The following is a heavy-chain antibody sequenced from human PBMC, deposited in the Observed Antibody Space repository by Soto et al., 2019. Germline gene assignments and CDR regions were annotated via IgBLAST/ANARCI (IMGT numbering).Heavy chain of an antibody. CDR3: AHGGSSASDV. V-gene: IGHV2-5*02. CDR1: GFSLSTSGVG. D-gene: IGHD3-16*01. J-gene: IGHJ6*02. CDR2: IYWDDDQ. Sequence: SGPTLVNPTQTLTLTCTFSGFSLSTSGVGVGWIRQPPGKALEWLALIYWDDDQRYSPSLKSRLTITKDTSKNQVVLTMTNMHPVDTATYYCAHGGSSASDVWGQGTTVTVSS.